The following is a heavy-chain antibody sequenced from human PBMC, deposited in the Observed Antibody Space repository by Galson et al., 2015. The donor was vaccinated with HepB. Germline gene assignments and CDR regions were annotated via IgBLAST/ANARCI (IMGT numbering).Heavy chain of an antibody. V-gene: IGHV1-24*01. D-gene: IGHD2-2*02. J-gene: IGHJ3*02. Sequence: SCKVSGYTLTELSMHWVRQAPGKGLEWMGGFDPEDGETIYAQKFQGRVTMTEDTSTDTAYMELSSLRSEDTAVYYCATLGYCSSTSCYRGDSYAFDIWGQGTMVTVSS. CDR2: FDPEDGET. CDR3: ATLGYCSSTSCYRGDSYAFDI. CDR1: GYTLTELS.